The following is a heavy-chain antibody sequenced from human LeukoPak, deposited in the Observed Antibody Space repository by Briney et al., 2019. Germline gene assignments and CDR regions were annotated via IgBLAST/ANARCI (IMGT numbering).Heavy chain of an antibody. J-gene: IGHJ3*02. Sequence: SETLSLTCTVSGGSISSSSYYWGWIRLPPGKGLEWIGSIYYSGSTYYNPSLKSRVTISVDTSKNQFSLKLSSVTAADTAVYYCARQGAYYDSSGYYIRNAFDIWGQGTMVTVSS. CDR2: IYYSGST. D-gene: IGHD3-22*01. CDR3: ARQGAYYDSSGYYIRNAFDI. CDR1: GGSISSSSYY. V-gene: IGHV4-39*01.